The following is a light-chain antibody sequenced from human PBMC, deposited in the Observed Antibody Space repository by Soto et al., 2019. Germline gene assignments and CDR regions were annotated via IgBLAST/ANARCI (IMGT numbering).Light chain of an antibody. Sequence: EIVMTQSPATLSVSPGERAPLSCRASQSVSSNLAWYQQKPGQAPRLLIYGASTRATGIPARFSGSGSWTEFTLTISSLQSEDFAVDYCQQYNKWPPSFTFGPGTKVDIK. CDR1: QSVSSN. CDR3: QQYNKWPPSFT. V-gene: IGKV3-15*01. CDR2: GAS. J-gene: IGKJ3*01.